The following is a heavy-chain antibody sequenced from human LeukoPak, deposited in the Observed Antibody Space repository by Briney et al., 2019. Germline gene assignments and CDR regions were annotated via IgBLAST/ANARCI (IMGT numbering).Heavy chain of an antibody. CDR1: GFTFSSYA. J-gene: IGHJ4*02. V-gene: IGHV3-23*01. Sequence: HPGGSLRLSCAASGFTFSSYAMSWVRQAPGKGLEWVSSISTNGASTYYADSVKGRFTISRDNSNNTLHLHLHSLRAEDTAMYYCAKDGLWFGESQYYFDYWGQGTLVTVSS. D-gene: IGHD3-10*01. CDR2: ISTNGAST. CDR3: AKDGLWFGESQYYFDY.